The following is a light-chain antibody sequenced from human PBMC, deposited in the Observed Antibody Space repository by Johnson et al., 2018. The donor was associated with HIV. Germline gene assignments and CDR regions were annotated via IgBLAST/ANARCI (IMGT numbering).Light chain of an antibody. J-gene: IGLJ1*01. Sequence: QSLLTQPPSVSVAPGQKVTISCSGSSSNIGNSYVSWYQQLPGTAPKLLIYDNNKRPSGIPDRFSGSKSGTSATLGITGLQTGDEADYYCGTWGGVFGTGTKVTVL. CDR1: SSNIGNSY. CDR2: DNN. CDR3: GTWGGV. V-gene: IGLV1-51*01.